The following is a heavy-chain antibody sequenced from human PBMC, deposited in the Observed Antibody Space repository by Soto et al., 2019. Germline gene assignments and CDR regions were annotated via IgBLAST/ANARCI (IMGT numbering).Heavy chain of an antibody. Sequence: GGSLRLSCAASGFTFSSYAMSWVRQAPGKGLEWVSAIIGSGGSTYYADSVKGRFTISRDNSKNTLYLQMNSLRAEDTAVYYCAILGAGVVTDYYGMDVWGQGTTVTDSS. J-gene: IGHJ6*02. D-gene: IGHD2-21*02. CDR1: GFTFSSYA. CDR3: AILGAGVVTDYYGMDV. CDR2: IIGSGGST. V-gene: IGHV3-23*01.